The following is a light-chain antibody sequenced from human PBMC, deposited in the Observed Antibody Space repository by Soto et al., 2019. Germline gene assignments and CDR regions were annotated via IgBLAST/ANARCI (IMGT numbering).Light chain of an antibody. J-gene: IGLJ1*01. Sequence: QSVLTQPPSVSGDPGQRVTISCTGRSSDIGAGYDVHWYQQLPGKAPTLLIYGNTKRPSGVPDRFSGSRSGTSASLAITGLQAEDEADYYCQSYDSSLRHYVFGTGTKLTVL. CDR2: GNT. CDR1: SSDIGAGYD. V-gene: IGLV1-40*01. CDR3: QSYDSSLRHYV.